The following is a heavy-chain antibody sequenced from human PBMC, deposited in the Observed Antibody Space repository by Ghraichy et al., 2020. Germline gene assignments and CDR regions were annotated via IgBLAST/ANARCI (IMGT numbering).Heavy chain of an antibody. CDR2: MNPNSGNT. J-gene: IGHJ6*02. Sequence: KVSCKASGYTFTSYDINWVRQATGQGLEWMGWMNPNSGNTGYAQKFQGRVTMTRNTSISTAYMELSSLRSEDTAVYYCATAPGYDFWSGAPMDVWGQGTTVTVSS. CDR1: GYTFTSYD. D-gene: IGHD3-3*01. V-gene: IGHV1-8*01. CDR3: ATAPGYDFWSGAPMDV.